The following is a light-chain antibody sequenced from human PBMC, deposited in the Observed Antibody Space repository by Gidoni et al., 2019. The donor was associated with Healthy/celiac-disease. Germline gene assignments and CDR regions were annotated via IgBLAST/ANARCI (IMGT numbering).Light chain of an antibody. CDR3: QQSYSTLGA. J-gene: IGKJ3*01. CDR2: AAS. V-gene: IGKV1-39*01. Sequence: DIQMTQSPSSLPASVGDRVTITCRASQSISSYLNWYQQKPGKAPKLLIYAASSLQSGVPSRFSGSGSGTDFTLTISSLQPEDFATYYCQQSYSTLGAFXPXTKVDIK. CDR1: QSISSY.